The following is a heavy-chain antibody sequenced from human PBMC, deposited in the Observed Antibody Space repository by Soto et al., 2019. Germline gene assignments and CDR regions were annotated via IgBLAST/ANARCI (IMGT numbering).Heavy chain of an antibody. CDR2: IKSKADGSTT. D-gene: IGHD5-18*01. CDR1: GITLSNAW. Sequence: EVQLVESGGGLVKPGGSLRLSCAASGITLSNAWMTWVRQAPGKGLEWVGRIKSKADGSTTEYGSPVKDRFIITRDDSENTLDLQMHSLTTEDTAVYYSATPRPGTHGYGYWGQGTLVTVSS. V-gene: IGHV3-15*01. J-gene: IGHJ4*02. CDR3: ATPRPGTHGYGY.